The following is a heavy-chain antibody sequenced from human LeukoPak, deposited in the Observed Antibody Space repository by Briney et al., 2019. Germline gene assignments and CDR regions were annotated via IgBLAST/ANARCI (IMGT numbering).Heavy chain of an antibody. Sequence: GGSLRLSCAASGFSFTAYSMNWVRQAPGRGLEWISYIGPGGDIYYADSVTGRFTVSRDTAKNSLYLQMNGLRVEDTAEYYCARRFDSWGQGTLVTVSS. CDR2: IGPGGDI. CDR1: GFSFTAYS. J-gene: IGHJ4*02. CDR3: ARRFDS. V-gene: IGHV3-48*01.